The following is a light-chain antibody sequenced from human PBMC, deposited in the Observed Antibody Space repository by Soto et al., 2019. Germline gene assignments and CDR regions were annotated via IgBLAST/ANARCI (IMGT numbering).Light chain of an antibody. Sequence: EIVMTQYPATLSGSPGERATLSCRGSQSVSSNLAWYQKKPGQAPRLLIYGASSRATGIPDSFSGSGSGTDFTLTISRLETADFAVYYCQQYGSSPRFTFGPGTKVDIK. J-gene: IGKJ3*01. V-gene: IGKV3-20*01. CDR1: QSVSSN. CDR3: QQYGSSPRFT. CDR2: GAS.